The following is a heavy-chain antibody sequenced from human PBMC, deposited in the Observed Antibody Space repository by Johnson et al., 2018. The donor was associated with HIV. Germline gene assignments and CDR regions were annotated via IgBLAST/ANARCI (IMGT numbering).Heavy chain of an antibody. CDR2: ISYDGSNK. D-gene: IGHD3-22*01. V-gene: IGHV3-30-3*01. CDR1: GFVFSSYA. CDR3: AGDWGPRLGYDDSSGYYWAFDV. Sequence: QVQLVESGGGVVQPGRSLRLSCAASGFVFSSYAMHWVRQAPGKGLEWVALISYDGSNKNYADSVKGRFTISRDTAQNSLYLQMNSLRAEDTAVYSCAGDWGPRLGYDDSSGYYWAFDVWGQGTMVTVSS. J-gene: IGHJ3*01.